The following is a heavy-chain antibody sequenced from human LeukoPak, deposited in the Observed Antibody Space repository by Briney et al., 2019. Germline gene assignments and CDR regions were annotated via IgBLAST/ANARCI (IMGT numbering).Heavy chain of an antibody. CDR3: ARDSSIALAGTLNYYYMDV. D-gene: IGHD6-19*01. Sequence: GRSLRLSCAASGFTFSDYYMSWIRQAPGKGLEWVSYISSSGSTIYYADSVKGRFTISRDNAKNSLYLQMNSLRAEDTAVYYCARDSSIALAGTLNYYYMDVWGKGTTVTVSS. V-gene: IGHV3-11*04. J-gene: IGHJ6*03. CDR1: GFTFSDYY. CDR2: ISSSGSTI.